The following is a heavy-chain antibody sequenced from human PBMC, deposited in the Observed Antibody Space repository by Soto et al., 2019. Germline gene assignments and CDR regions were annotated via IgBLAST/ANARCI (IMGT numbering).Heavy chain of an antibody. J-gene: IGHJ4*02. V-gene: IGHV3-11*01. Sequence: PGGSLRLSCAASGFTFSDYYMGWIRQAPGKGLDWLSYISGDGNTIYYADSVKGRFTVSRDNAKNLLYLQMSSLRAEDTAVYYCAASAVVAAHYWGQGALVTVSS. D-gene: IGHD2-15*01. CDR1: GFTFSDYY. CDR2: ISGDGNTI. CDR3: AASAVVAAHY.